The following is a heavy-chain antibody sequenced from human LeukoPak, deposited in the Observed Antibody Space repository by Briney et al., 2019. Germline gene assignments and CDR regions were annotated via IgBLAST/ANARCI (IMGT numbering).Heavy chain of an antibody. D-gene: IGHD3-22*01. CDR3: ARVIDYDSSGYYYYGMDV. J-gene: IGHJ6*02. V-gene: IGHV3-11*01. CDR2: ISSSGSTI. Sequence: GGSLRLSCAASGFTFNDYYMSWIRQAPGKGLEWVSYISSSGSTIYYADSVKGRFTIPRDNAKNSLYLQMNSLRAEDTAVYYCARVIDYDSSGYYYYGMDVWGQGTTVTVSS. CDR1: GFTFNDYY.